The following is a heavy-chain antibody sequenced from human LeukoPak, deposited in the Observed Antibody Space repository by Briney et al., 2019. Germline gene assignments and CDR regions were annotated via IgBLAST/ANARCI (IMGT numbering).Heavy chain of an antibody. CDR1: GGTFSSYA. CDR3: ARNPKGSGYTRNYYYYYGMDV. Sequence: ASVKVSCKASGGTFSSYAISWVRQAPGQGLEWMGRIMPILGIANYAQKFQGRVTITADKSTSTAYMELSSLRSEDTAVYYCARNPKGSGYTRNYYYYYGMDVWGQGTTVTVSS. D-gene: IGHD5-12*01. V-gene: IGHV1-69*04. CDR2: IMPILGIA. J-gene: IGHJ6*02.